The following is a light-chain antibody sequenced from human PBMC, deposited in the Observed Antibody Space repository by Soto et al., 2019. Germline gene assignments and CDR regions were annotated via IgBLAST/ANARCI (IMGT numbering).Light chain of an antibody. J-gene: IGKJ1*01. CDR1: QSVSSN. V-gene: IGKV3-15*01. Sequence: EIVMTQSPATLSVSPGERATLSCRASQSVSSNLAWYQHKPGQAPRLLIYGASTRATGIPATFSGSGSGREFTLTISSLQSEDFAVYYCQQYNNWPAWTFGQGTKVEIK. CDR2: GAS. CDR3: QQYNNWPAWT.